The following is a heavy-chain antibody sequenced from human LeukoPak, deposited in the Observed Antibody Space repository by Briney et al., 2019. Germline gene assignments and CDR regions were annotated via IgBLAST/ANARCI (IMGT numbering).Heavy chain of an antibody. CDR2: IRYDGNFK. D-gene: IGHD2-2*01. CDR1: GFSFSNYG. J-gene: IGHJ4*02. Sequence: PGGSLRLSCAASGFSFSNYGMHWVRQAPGKGLEWVAFIRYDGNFKYHIDSVKGRFTISRDNSKNTLYVQMDSLRPEDTAVYFCAKIFEPYCTTTGCYQGHFDFWGQGTLVTVSS. V-gene: IGHV3-30*02. CDR3: AKIFEPYCTTTGCYQGHFDF.